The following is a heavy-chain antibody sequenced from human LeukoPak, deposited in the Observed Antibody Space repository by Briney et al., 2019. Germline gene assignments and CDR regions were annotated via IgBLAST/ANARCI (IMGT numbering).Heavy chain of an antibody. Sequence: GGSLRLSCAASGCTFSSYEMNWVRQAPGKGLEWVSYISSSGSTIYYADSVKGRFTISRDNAKNSLYLQMNSLRAEDTAVYYCASRRIAAAGTYFDYWGQGTLVTVSS. CDR3: ASRRIAAAGTYFDY. D-gene: IGHD6-13*01. CDR1: GCTFSSYE. CDR2: ISSSGSTI. V-gene: IGHV3-48*03. J-gene: IGHJ4*02.